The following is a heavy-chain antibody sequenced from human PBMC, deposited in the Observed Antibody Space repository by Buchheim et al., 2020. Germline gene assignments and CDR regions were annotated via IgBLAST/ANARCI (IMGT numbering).Heavy chain of an antibody. V-gene: IGHV4-34*01. CDR1: GGSFSDYY. CDR3: ATGRRISGAVSPFDH. D-gene: IGHD3-3*01. J-gene: IGHJ4*02. CDR2: INHTGST. Sequence: QVHLQQWGAGLLKPSETLSLTCAVYGGSFSDYYWTLIRQPPGKGLEWIGEINHTGSTKYPSLKSRVTISVDTSKNQFSLNLRSVTAADTALYYCATGRRISGAVSPFDHWGQGT.